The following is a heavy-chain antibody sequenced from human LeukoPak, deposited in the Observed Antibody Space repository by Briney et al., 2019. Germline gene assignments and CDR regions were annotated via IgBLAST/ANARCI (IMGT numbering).Heavy chain of an antibody. Sequence: PGRSLRLSCAASGFTFSSYGMHWVRQAPGKGLEWVTVIGYGGTNKYYADSVKGRFTISRDNSKNTLYLQMNSLRAEDTAVYYCAREPRRHPPEAFDIWGQGTMVTVSS. CDR2: IGYGGTNK. CDR1: GFTFSSYG. V-gene: IGHV3-33*01. CDR3: AREPRRHPPEAFDI. J-gene: IGHJ3*02.